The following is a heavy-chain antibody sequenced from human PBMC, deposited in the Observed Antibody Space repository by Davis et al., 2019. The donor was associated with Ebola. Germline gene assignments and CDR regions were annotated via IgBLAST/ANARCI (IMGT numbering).Heavy chain of an antibody. CDR3: ASVSGSFEGFHYYYYGMDV. CDR1: GGSFSGYY. CDR2: INHSGST. D-gene: IGHD1-26*01. Sequence: MPSETLSLTCAVYGGSFSGYYWSWIRQPPGKGLEWIGEINHSGSTNYNPSLKSRVTISVDTSKNQFSLKLSSVTAADTAVYYCASVSGSFEGFHYYYYGMDVWGQGTTVTVSS. J-gene: IGHJ6*02. V-gene: IGHV4-34*01.